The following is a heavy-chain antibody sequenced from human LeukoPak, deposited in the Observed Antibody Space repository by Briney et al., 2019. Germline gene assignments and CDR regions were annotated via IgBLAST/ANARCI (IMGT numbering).Heavy chain of an antibody. J-gene: IGHJ5*02. D-gene: IGHD3-10*01. Sequence: GGSLSLSCVASGFNFGTFWMSWVRQAPGKGLEWVANIKHDGCEEKYVDSVKGRFTTSGDSSKNTLSLQLNGVSAEVTAVYYCAKASLGYGSGSYSRTQNWFDPWGQGTLVTVSS. CDR2: IKHDGCEE. CDR1: GFNFGTFW. V-gene: IGHV3-7*03. CDR3: AKASLGYGSGSYSRTQNWFDP.